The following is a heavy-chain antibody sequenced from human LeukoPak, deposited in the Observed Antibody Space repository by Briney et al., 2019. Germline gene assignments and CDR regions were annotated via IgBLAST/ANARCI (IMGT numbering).Heavy chain of an antibody. CDR2: INHSGSI. J-gene: IGHJ3*02. CDR1: GGSFSGYY. Sequence: SETLSLTFAVYGGSFSGYYCASVRQPPGKGLELIGEINHSGSINQNPSRKGRVTISIDTSKSQFSLKLSSVTAADTAVYYCASDHGGSAHLEAAFDTWGRGTLVTVSS. D-gene: IGHD1-26*01. CDR3: ASDHGGSAHLEAAFDT. V-gene: IGHV4-34*01.